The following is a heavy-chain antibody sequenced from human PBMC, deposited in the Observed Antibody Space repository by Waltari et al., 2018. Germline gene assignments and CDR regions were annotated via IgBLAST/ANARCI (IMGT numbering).Heavy chain of an antibody. D-gene: IGHD7-27*01. CDR1: GFTFSTYV. CDR3: ARGSGVDY. J-gene: IGHJ4*02. V-gene: IGHV3-23*01. CDR2: ISDGGGII. Sequence: EVQLLESGGGLVQPGGSLRLSCAASGFTFSTYVINWVRQAPGKGLGWVSSISDGGGIINYADSVKGRFTISRDNSKNTVYLQMKSLRAEDTAVYYCARGSGVDYWGQGTLVTISS.